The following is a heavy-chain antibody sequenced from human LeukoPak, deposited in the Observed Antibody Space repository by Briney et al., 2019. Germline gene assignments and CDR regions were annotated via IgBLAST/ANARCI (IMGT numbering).Heavy chain of an antibody. V-gene: IGHV4-39*01. D-gene: IGHD4-11*01. CDR3: ASSSTVPNWFGP. Sequence: SETLSLTCIVSGGSISTSSYYWGLIRQPPGKGLEWIGSIYYNGITYYKPSLKSRVTISVDTSKNQFSLKLTSVTAADTAVYYCASSSTVPNWFGPWGQGTLVTVSS. J-gene: IGHJ5*02. CDR2: IYYNGIT. CDR1: GGSISTSSYY.